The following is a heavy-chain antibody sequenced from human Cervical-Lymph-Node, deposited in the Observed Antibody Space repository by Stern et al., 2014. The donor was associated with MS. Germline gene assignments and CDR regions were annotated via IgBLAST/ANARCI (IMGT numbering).Heavy chain of an antibody. CDR1: GFIFSDYY. CDR3: ARDPRGYTYGRDY. Sequence: VQLEESGGDLVKPGGSLRLSCEASGFIFSDYYMSWIRQPPGTGLEWLSYMSCNGMTIYYAGSVKGRFNISRDNAKNSLYLQMDDVKVEDTAMYYCARDPRGYTYGRDYWGQGTLVTVSS. V-gene: IGHV3-11*01. D-gene: IGHD5-18*01. CDR2: MSCNGMTI. J-gene: IGHJ4*02.